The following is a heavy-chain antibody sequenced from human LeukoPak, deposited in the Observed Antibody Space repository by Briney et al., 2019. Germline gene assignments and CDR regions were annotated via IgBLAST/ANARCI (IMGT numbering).Heavy chain of an antibody. V-gene: IGHV4-59*01. CDR3: ARLGSYCFDL. J-gene: IGHJ2*01. Sequence: SETLSLTCAVSGGSISTYYWTWSRQPPGKGLEWIGYVDYSGSTNSNPSLKSRVTLSVDSSRNQFSLKVNSVTAADTAVYYCARLGSYCFDLWGRGSLVTVSS. D-gene: IGHD1-26*01. CDR2: VDYSGST. CDR1: GGSISTYY.